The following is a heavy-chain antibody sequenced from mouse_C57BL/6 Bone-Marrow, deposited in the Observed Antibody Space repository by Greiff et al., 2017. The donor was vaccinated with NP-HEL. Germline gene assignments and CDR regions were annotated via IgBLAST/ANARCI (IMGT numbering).Heavy chain of an antibody. Sequence: EVKVVESGEGLVKPGGSLKLSCAASGFTFSSYAMSWVRQTPEKRLEWVAYISSGGDYIYYADTVKGRFTISRDNARNTLYLQMSSLKSEDTAMYYCTRELYYYGSSYGGAMDYWGQGTSVTVSS. CDR2: ISSGGDYI. CDR3: TRELYYYGSSYGGAMDY. D-gene: IGHD1-1*01. J-gene: IGHJ4*01. CDR1: GFTFSSYA. V-gene: IGHV5-9-1*02.